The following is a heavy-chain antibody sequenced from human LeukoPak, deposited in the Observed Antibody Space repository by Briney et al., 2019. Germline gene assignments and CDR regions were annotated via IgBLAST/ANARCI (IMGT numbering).Heavy chain of an antibody. CDR3: ARGVGYSYGYRTYYYYYMDV. V-gene: IGHV4-34*01. Sequence: PSETLSLTCAVYGGSFSGYYWSWIRQPPGKGLEWFGEINHSGSTNYNPSLKSRVTISVDTSKNQFSLKLSSVTAADTAVYYCARGVGYSYGYRTYYYYYMDVWGKGTTVTVSS. D-gene: IGHD5-18*01. CDR2: INHSGST. CDR1: GGSFSGYY. J-gene: IGHJ6*03.